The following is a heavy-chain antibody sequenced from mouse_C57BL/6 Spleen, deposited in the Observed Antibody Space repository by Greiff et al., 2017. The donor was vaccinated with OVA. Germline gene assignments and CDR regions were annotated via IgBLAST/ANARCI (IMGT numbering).Heavy chain of an antibody. J-gene: IGHJ4*01. CDR1: GYTFTDYY. CDR3: ARRMMVTTYYYAMDY. Sequence: EVQLQQSGPVLVKPGASVKMSCKASGYTFTDYYMNWVKQSHGKSLEWIGVINPYNGGTSYNQKFKGKATLTVDKSYSTTNMELNNLTSEDSAVYYSARRMMVTTYYYAMDYRGQGTSVTVSS. D-gene: IGHD2-3*01. V-gene: IGHV1-19*01. CDR2: INPYNGGT.